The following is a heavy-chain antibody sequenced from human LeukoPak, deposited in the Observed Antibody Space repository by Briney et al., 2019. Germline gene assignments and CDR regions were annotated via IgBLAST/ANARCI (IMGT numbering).Heavy chain of an antibody. CDR3: ARALHYYGSGSYYMGGHDAFDI. D-gene: IGHD3-10*01. V-gene: IGHV3-20*04. Sequence: PGGSLRLSCAASGFTFDDYGTSWVRQAPGKGLEWVSGINWNGGSTGYADSVKGRFTISRDNAKNSLYLQMNSLGAEDTALYYCARALHYYGSGSYYMGGHDAFDIWGQGTMVTVSS. CDR2: INWNGGST. J-gene: IGHJ3*02. CDR1: GFTFDDYG.